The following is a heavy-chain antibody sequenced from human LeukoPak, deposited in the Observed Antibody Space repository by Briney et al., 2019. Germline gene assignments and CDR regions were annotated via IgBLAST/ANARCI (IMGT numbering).Heavy chain of an antibody. D-gene: IGHD6-6*01. CDR3: ARSNEYSSHFDY. CDR2: IISSSSYI. J-gene: IGHJ4*02. V-gene: IGHV3-21*01. CDR1: GFTFSSYS. Sequence: GGSLRLSCAASGFTFSSYSMNWVRQAPGKGLEWVSSIISSSSYIYYADSVKGRFTISRDNAKNSLYLQMNSLRAEDTAVYYCARSNEYSSHFDYWGQGALVTVSS.